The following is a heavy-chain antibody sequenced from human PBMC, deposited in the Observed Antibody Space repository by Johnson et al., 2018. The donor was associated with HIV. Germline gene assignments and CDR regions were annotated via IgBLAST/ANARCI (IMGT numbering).Heavy chain of an antibody. CDR2: IYSGGST. D-gene: IGHD1-26*01. CDR3: ARVWSGSYYSNAFDI. V-gene: IGHV3-66*01. CDR1: GFTVSSNY. J-gene: IGHJ3*02. Sequence: VQLVESGGGLVQPGGSLRLSCAASGFTVSSNYMSWVRQAPGKGLEWVSVIYSGGSTYYADSVKGRFTISRDNSKNTLYLQMNSLRAEDTALYYCARVWSGSYYSNAFDIWGQGTMVTVSS.